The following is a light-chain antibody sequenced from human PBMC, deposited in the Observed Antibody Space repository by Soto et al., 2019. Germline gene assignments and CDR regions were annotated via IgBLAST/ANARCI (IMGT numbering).Light chain of an antibody. CDR1: QSVRSN. CDR2: GAS. CDR3: QHFGNSLWT. V-gene: IGKV3D-15*01. J-gene: IGKJ1*01. Sequence: EIVMTQSPATLSVSPGERATLSCRASQSVRSNLAWYQQKSGQAPRLLIYGASSRAIHTPDRFSGSGSGTDFTLTISGLEPEDFAVYYCQHFGNSLWTFGQGTKVDIK.